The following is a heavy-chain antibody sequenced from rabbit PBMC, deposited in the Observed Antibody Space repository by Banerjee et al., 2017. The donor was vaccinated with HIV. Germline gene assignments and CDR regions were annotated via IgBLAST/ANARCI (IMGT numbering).Heavy chain of an antibody. CDR1: GFSFNYNYC. V-gene: IGHV1S45*01. D-gene: IGHD4-2*01. Sequence: QEQLVESGGGLVRPGASLTLTCTASGFSFNYNYCMCWVHQAPGKGLELIGCTCTSTDSTYRASWAKGRFTISKTSSTTVTLQMTSLTAADTATYFCARDLVGWQYNLWGPGTLVSVS. CDR3: ARDLVGWQYNL. CDR2: TCTSTDST. J-gene: IGHJ4*01.